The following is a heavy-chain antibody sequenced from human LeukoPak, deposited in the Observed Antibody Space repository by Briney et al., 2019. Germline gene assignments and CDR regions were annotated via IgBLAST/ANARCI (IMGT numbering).Heavy chain of an antibody. CDR2: IIPIFGTA. J-gene: IGHJ4*02. CDR3: ASPGNNCSGGSCHSFFDY. D-gene: IGHD2-15*01. V-gene: IGHV1-69*13. Sequence: SVKVSCKASGGTFSSYAISWVRQAPGQGLEWMGGIIPIFGTANYAQKFQGRVTITADESTSTAYMELSSLRSEDTAVYYCASPGNNCSGGSCHSFFDYWGQGTLVTVSS. CDR1: GGTFSSYA.